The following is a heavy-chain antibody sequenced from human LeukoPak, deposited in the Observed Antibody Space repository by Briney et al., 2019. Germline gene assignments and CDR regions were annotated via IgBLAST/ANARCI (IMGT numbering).Heavy chain of an antibody. D-gene: IGHD3-10*01. CDR2: IYTSGST. V-gene: IGHV4-4*07. J-gene: IGHJ4*02. Sequence: PSETLSLTCTVSGGSICSYYWSWIRQPAGKGLEWIGRIYTSGSTNYNPSLKSRVTMSVDTSKNQFSLKLSSVTAADTAVYYCGGSGSYYNVFLWGQGTLVTVSS. CDR3: GGSGSYYNVFL. CDR1: GGSICSYY.